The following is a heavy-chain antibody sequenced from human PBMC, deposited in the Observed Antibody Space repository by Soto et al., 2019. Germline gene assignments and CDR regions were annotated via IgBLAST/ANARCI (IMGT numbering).Heavy chain of an antibody. D-gene: IGHD2-15*01. CDR3: TTGSVEGV. J-gene: IGHJ6*02. Sequence: EVQLVESGGGFIYPGGSLRLSCAASGLTISNVWMNWVRQAPGKGLEWVGRIKTNTAGGATDYAAAVKGRFTVSRDDSKNTLYLQMNSLKTEDTAVYYGTTGSVEGVWGQGTTVSVSS. CDR1: GLTISNVW. V-gene: IGHV3-15*07. CDR2: IKTNTAGGAT.